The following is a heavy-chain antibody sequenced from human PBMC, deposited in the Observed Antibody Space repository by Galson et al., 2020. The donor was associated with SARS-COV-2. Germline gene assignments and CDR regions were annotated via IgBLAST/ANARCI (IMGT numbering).Heavy chain of an antibody. D-gene: IGHD6-19*01. CDR2: FDPEDGET. CDR1: GYTLTELS. CDR3: ATAPAVAGTPGNYYYYYGMDV. V-gene: IGHV1-24*01. Sequence: ASVKVSCKVSGYTLTELSMHWVRQAPGKRLEWMGGFDPEDGETIYAQKFQGRVTMTEDTSTDTAYMELSSLRSEDTAVYYCATAPAVAGTPGNYYYYYGMDVWGQGTTVTVSS. J-gene: IGHJ6*02.